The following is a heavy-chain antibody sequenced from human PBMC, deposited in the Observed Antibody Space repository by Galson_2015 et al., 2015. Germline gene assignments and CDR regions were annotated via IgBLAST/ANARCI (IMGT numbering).Heavy chain of an antibody. CDR1: GYVFSSYG. J-gene: IGHJ4*02. D-gene: IGHD5-12*01. V-gene: IGHV1-3*01. CDR3: ARGGVASNFDY. CDR2: TNVGNGDT. Sequence: SVKVSCKASGYVFSSYGMHWVRQAPGQRLEWMGWTNVGNGDTKYSQKFQGRVIITRDTSASTAYMDLSSLRSEDTAVYYCARGGVASNFDYWGQGTLVTVSS.